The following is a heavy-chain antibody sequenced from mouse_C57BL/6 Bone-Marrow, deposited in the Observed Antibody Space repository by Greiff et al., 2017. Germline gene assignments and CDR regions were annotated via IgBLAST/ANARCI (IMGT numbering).Heavy chain of an antibody. Sequence: QVQLQQPGAELVRPGSSVKLSCKASGYTLNSYWMHWVKQRPIQGLEWIGNIDPSDSETHYKQKFKDKATLPVDKSCSTTYMQLSSLTSGYSAVDDCARRQLSIYAMDYWGQGTSVTVSS. CDR2: IDPSDSET. J-gene: IGHJ4*01. D-gene: IGHD3-2*02. CDR1: GYTLNSYW. V-gene: IGHV1-52*01. CDR3: ARRQLSIYAMDY.